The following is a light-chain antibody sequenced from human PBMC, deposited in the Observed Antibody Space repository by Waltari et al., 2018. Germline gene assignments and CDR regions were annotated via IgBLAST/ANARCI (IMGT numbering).Light chain of an antibody. CDR3: QQRSNWPSLS. Sequence: EIVLTQSPATLSLSPGERVTTPCRASQSVSSFLAWFQQKPGQAPRLLIFDASKRATDIPARFSATGSGTDFTLTISSLEPEDFAVYYCQQRSNWPSLSFGGGTKVEIK. V-gene: IGKV3-11*01. J-gene: IGKJ4*01. CDR1: QSVSSF. CDR2: DAS.